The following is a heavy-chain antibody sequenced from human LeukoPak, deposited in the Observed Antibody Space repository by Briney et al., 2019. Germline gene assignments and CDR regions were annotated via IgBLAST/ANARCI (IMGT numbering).Heavy chain of an antibody. J-gene: IGHJ4*01. CDR2: IYSSGSA. CDR1: GGSISSYY. D-gene: IGHD3-3*01. V-gene: IGHV4-4*07. Sequence: PSETLSLTCTVSGGSISSYYWSWIRQPAGKGLQWIGRIYSSGSANYNPSLKSRVTMSVDTSKNQFSLRLNSMTAADTAVYYCARDLGSWSGPDYWGHGTLVTVSS. CDR3: ARDLGSWSGPDY.